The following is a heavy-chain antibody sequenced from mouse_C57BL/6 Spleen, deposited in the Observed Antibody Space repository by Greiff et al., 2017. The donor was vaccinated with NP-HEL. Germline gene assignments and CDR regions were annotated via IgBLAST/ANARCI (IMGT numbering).Heavy chain of an antibody. V-gene: IGHV1-15*01. CDR3: TRKGGGSYGGFYAMDY. Sequence: QVQLQQSGAELVRPGASVTLSCKASGYTFTDYEMHWVKQTPVHGLEWIGAIDPETGGTAYNQKFKGKAILTADKSSSTAYMELRSLTSEDSAVYYCTRKGGGSYGGFYAMDYWGQGTSVTVSS. D-gene: IGHD2-3*01. J-gene: IGHJ4*01. CDR1: GYTFTDYE. CDR2: IDPETGGT.